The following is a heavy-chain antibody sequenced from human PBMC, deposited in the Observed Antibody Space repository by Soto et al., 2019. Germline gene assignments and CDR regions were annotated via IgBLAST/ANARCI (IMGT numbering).Heavy chain of an antibody. V-gene: IGHV3-15*01. CDR3: SRDWPYSFGALNS. J-gene: IGHJ3*01. CDR2: IKTKSEGGTA. Sequence: GGSLRLSCAASGFTFSDAWMYWVRQAPGKGLEWVGRIKTKSEGGTADYGAPVKGRFTISRDDSKNTLYLQMNRLETEDSAVYYFSRDWPYSFGALNSWGRGTMVTVSS. D-gene: IGHD2-21*01. CDR1: GFTFSDAW.